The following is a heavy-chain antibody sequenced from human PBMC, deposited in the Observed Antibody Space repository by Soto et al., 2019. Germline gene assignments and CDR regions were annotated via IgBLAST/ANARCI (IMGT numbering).Heavy chain of an antibody. CDR3: ARDHYDSSDREPYYYYGMDV. D-gene: IGHD3-22*01. Sequence: GGSLRLSCAASGFTFSSYWMSWVRQAPGKGLEWVANIKQDGSEKYYVDSVKGRFTISRDNAKNSLYLQMNSLRAEDTAVYYCARDHYDSSDREPYYYYGMDVWGQGTTVTVSS. CDR2: IKQDGSEK. V-gene: IGHV3-7*01. J-gene: IGHJ6*02. CDR1: GFTFSSYW.